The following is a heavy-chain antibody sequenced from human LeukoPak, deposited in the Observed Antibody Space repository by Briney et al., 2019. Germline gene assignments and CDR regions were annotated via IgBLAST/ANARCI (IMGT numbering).Heavy chain of an antibody. CDR3: ARIAGDSSSWYSYYYYYMDV. D-gene: IGHD6-13*01. J-gene: IGHJ6*03. V-gene: IGHV3-30*04. CDR2: ISYDGSNK. Sequence: QPGGSLRLSCAASGFTFSSYAMHWVRQAPGKGLEWVAVISYDGSNKYYADSVKGRFTISRDNSKNTLYLQMNSLRAEDTAVYYCARIAGDSSSWYSYYYYYMDVWGKGTTVTVSS. CDR1: GFTFSSYA.